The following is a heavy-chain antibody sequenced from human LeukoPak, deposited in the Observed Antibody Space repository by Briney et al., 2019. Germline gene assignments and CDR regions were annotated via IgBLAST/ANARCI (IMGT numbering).Heavy chain of an antibody. CDR2: ISSTGNTI. Sequence: GGSLRLSCAGSGFTFSDYYMSWIRPAPGKGLEWVAYISSTGNTIFDADSVKGRFLISRDNAKNSLYLQMNSLRAEDTAVYYCARQVAGVNDYWGQGTLVTVSS. CDR3: ARQVAGVNDY. J-gene: IGHJ4*02. V-gene: IGHV3-11*01. CDR1: GFTFSDYY. D-gene: IGHD6-19*01.